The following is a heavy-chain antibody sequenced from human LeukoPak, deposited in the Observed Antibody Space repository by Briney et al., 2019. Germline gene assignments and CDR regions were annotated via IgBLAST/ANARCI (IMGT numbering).Heavy chain of an antibody. D-gene: IGHD6-19*01. Sequence: GGSLRLSCAASGLTFSSYAMSWVRQAPGKGLEWVSAISGSGGSTYYADSVKGRFTISRDNSKNTLYLQMNSLRAEDTAVYYCAAQWLLHGAFDIWGQGTMVTASS. CDR1: GLTFSSYA. V-gene: IGHV3-23*01. CDR3: AAQWLLHGAFDI. CDR2: ISGSGGST. J-gene: IGHJ3*02.